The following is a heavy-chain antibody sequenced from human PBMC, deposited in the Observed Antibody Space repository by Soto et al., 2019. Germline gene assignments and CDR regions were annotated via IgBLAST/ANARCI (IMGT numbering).Heavy chain of an antibody. Sequence: QVQLQESGPGLVKPSQTLSLTCNVSSGSISRGPYYWSWIRQHPGGGLEWIGYIYYSGSASYNPSLESLVTRSIDTSKSHFSLKLISVTAADTAVYYCARGSMVRGVTPFDIWGHGTLVTVSS. CDR2: IYYSGSA. CDR3: ARGSMVRGVTPFDI. V-gene: IGHV4-31*01. D-gene: IGHD3-10*01. J-gene: IGHJ3*02. CDR1: SGSISRGPYY.